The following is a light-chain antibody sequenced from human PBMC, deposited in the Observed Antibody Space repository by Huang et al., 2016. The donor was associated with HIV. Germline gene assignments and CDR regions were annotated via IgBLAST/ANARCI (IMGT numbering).Light chain of an antibody. J-gene: IGKJ2*01. Sequence: DIQLTHSPSTLPAAVGDRVTITCRASPSIGSWLAWYQQKPGKAPNLLIYKASSLESGVPARLSGSGFGTEFTRTISSLQPDDFATYYCQHYNSYSPATFGQGTKLEIK. CDR3: QHYNSYSPAT. CDR2: KAS. V-gene: IGKV1-5*03. CDR1: PSIGSW.